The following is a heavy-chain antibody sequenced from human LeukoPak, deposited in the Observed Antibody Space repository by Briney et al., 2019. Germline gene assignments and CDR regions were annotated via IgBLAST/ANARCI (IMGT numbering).Heavy chain of an antibody. Sequence: GGSLRLSCAASGFIFSSYGMHWVRQAPGKGLEWVAFIRYDGSNKYYADSVKGRFTISRDNSKNTLYLQMNSLRAEDTAVYYCAKDLGVRGVKYFDYWGQGTLVTVSS. D-gene: IGHD3-10*01. CDR2: IRYDGSNK. CDR3: AKDLGVRGVKYFDY. CDR1: GFIFSSYG. V-gene: IGHV3-30*02. J-gene: IGHJ4*02.